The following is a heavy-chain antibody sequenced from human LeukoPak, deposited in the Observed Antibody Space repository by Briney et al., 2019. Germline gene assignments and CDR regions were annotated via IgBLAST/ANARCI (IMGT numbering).Heavy chain of an antibody. CDR2: INPKSGNT. D-gene: IGHD3-9*01. Sequence: ASVKVSCTASGYTFTSYDINWVRQATGQGPEWLGWINPKSGNTGYAPKFQGRVTFSRNTSISTVYLDMGSLTSEDTAVYFCARGGRYYDSSIDVYFYYHFMQDWGQGTTVTVSS. V-gene: IGHV1-8*03. CDR1: GYTFTSYD. CDR3: ARGGRYYDSSIDVYFYYHFMQD. J-gene: IGHJ6*03.